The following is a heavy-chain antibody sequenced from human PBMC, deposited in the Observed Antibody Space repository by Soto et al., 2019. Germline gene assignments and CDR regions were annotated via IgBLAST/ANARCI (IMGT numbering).Heavy chain of an antibody. CDR3: ARRAICGSTSCYPPYYYGMAV. D-gene: IGHD2-2*01. CDR1: GYSFTSYW. V-gene: IGHV5-10-1*01. Sequence: GESLKISCKGPGYSFTSYWISWVRQMPGKGLEWMGRIDPSDSYTNYSPSFQGHVTISADKSISTAYLQWSSLKASDTAMYYCARRAICGSTSCYPPYYYGMAVWGQGTTVTVSS. J-gene: IGHJ6*02. CDR2: IDPSDSYT.